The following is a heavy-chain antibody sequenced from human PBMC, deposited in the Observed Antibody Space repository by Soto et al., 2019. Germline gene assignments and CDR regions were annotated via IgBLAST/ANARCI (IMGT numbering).Heavy chain of an antibody. D-gene: IGHD6-19*01. CDR2: IGTAGDT. V-gene: IGHV3-13*01. J-gene: IGHJ3*02. CDR1: GFTFSSYD. Sequence: EVQLVESGGGLVQPGGSLRLSCAASGFTFSSYDMHWVRQATGKGLEWVSAIGTAGDTYYPGSVKGRFTISRENAKNSLYLQMNSLRAGDTAVYYCARGAQWLAVGAFDIWGQGTMVTVSS. CDR3: ARGAQWLAVGAFDI.